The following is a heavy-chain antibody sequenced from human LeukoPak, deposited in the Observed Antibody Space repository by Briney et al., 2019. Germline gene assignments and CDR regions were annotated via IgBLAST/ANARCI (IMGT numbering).Heavy chain of an antibody. V-gene: IGHV4-59*12. CDR2: IYYSGST. Sequence: SETLSLTCTVSGGSISSYYWSWTRQPPGKGLEWIGYIYYSGSTNYNPSLKSRVTISVDTSKNQFSLKLSSVTAADTAVYYCARALVEPYYMDVWGKGTTVTVSS. D-gene: IGHD3-16*01. J-gene: IGHJ6*03. CDR3: ARALVEPYYMDV. CDR1: GGSISSYY.